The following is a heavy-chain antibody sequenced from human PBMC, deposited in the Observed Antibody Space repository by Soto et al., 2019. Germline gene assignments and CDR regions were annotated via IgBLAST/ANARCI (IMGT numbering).Heavy chain of an antibody. V-gene: IGHV1-2*02. Sequence: APVEVSCKASGFQRTDYQWYCIEADQGKGLEWLGWINPNTGGTTYSQKFQGRVTLTWDTSINTAYMELSSLRPDDTATYSWGRGRYQALSDGMGAWGQGT. CDR2: INPNTGGT. J-gene: IGHJ6*02. D-gene: IGHD3-3*02. CDR3: GRGRYQALSDGMGA. CDR1: GFQRTDYQ.